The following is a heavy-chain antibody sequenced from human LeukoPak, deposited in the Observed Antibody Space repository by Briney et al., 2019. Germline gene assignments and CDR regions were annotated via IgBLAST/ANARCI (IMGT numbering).Heavy chain of an antibody. CDR1: GGSTSSYY. CDR2: IYYSGST. CDR3: ARGGAIFGVVTLKY. D-gene: IGHD3-3*01. J-gene: IGHJ4*02. Sequence: PSETLSLTCTVSGGSTSSYYWSWIRQPPGKGLEWIGYIYYSGSTNYNPSLKSRVTISVDTSKNQFSLKLSSVTAADTAVYYCARGGAIFGVVTLKYWGQGTLVTVSS. V-gene: IGHV4-59*01.